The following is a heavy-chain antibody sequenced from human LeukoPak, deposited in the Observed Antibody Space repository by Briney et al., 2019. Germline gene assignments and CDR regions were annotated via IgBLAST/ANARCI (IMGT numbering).Heavy chain of an antibody. CDR1: GFTFSNSG. V-gene: IGHV3-23*01. CDR2: IGRTGRDT. CDR3: AKTAPYYFDF. J-gene: IGHJ4*02. Sequence: GGSLRLSCAASGFTFSNSGMTWVRQAPGKGLEWVSAIGRTGRDTYYADSVKGRFTISRDNSKSALYLQMNNLRVEDTAVYYCAKTAPYYFDFWGQGTLVTVSS. D-gene: IGHD2-21*02.